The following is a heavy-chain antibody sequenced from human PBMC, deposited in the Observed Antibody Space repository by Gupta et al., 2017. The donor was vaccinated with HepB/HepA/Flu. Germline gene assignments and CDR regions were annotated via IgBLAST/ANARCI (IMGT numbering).Heavy chain of an antibody. J-gene: IGHJ6*03. CDR2: ISAYNGNT. CDR3: ARVGVCCGGSIVVVPAAITYYYYMDV. Sequence: QVQLVQSGAEVKKPGASVKVSCKASGYTFTSYGISWVRQAPGQGLEWMGWISAYNGNTNYAQKLQGRVTMTTDTSTSTAYMELRSLRSDDTAVYYCARVGVCCGGSIVVVPAAITYYYYMDVWGKGTTVTVSS. D-gene: IGHD2-2*01. CDR1: GYTFTSYG. V-gene: IGHV1-18*01.